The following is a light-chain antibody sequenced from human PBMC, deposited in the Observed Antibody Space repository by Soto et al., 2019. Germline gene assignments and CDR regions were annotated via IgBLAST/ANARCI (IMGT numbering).Light chain of an antibody. Sequence: QSALTQPPSASGSPGQSVTISCTGTSSDVGGYNYVSWYQQHSGKAPKLMIYEVTKRPSGVPGRFSGSKSGNTASLTVSGLQAEDEADYYCSSYAGSNNWIFGGGTQLTVL. J-gene: IGLJ2*01. CDR1: SSDVGGYNY. CDR3: SSYAGSNNWI. V-gene: IGLV2-8*01. CDR2: EVT.